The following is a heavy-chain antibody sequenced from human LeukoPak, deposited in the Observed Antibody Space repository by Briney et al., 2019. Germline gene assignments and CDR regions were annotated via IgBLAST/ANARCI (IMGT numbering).Heavy chain of an antibody. CDR2: IYYSGST. CDR1: GGSISSYY. V-gene: IGHV4-59*08. J-gene: IGHJ4*02. Sequence: SETLSFTCTVSGGSISSYYWSWIRQPPGKGLEWIGYIYYSGSTNYNPSLKSRVTISVDTSKNQFSLKLSSVTAADTAVYYCAGTVDTAMVDYWGQGTLVTVSS. D-gene: IGHD5-18*01. CDR3: AGTVDTAMVDY.